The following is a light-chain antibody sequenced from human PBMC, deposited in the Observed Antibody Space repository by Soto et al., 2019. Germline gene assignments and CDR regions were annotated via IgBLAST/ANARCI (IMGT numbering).Light chain of an antibody. V-gene: IGKV3-11*01. CDR3: RQRQSWPRT. CDR2: DAS. J-gene: IGKJ1*01. CDR1: QSVSSY. Sequence: EIVLTQSPATLSLSPGERATLSCRASQSVSSYLAWYQQKPGQAPRLLIYDASNRATGIPARFSGSGSGTDFTLTISSLEPEDSAVYYCRQRQSWPRTFGQGTKVDIK.